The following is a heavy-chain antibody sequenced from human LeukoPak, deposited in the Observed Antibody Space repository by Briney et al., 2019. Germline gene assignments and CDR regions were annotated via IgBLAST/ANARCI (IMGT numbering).Heavy chain of an antibody. CDR1: GFTFSTYA. CDR2: ISDNGDST. Sequence: GGSLRLSCAASGFTFSTYAMSWVRQAPGKGLEWVSLISDNGDSTYYAGSVRGRSTISRDNAKNTLYLQMNSLRAEDTAVYYCARDSNWFDPWGQGTLVTVSS. CDR3: ARDSNWFDP. J-gene: IGHJ5*02. V-gene: IGHV3-23*01.